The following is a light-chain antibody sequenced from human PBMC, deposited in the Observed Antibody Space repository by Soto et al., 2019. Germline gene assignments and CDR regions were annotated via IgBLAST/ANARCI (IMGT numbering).Light chain of an antibody. CDR3: QQYGKLPRT. CDR1: QGVSSN. CDR2: GAS. J-gene: IGKJ1*01. Sequence: EMVLTQSPDTLSVSPGERATISCLASQGVSSNLAWYQQKPGQAPRLLIYGASNRATGIPDRFSGSGSGTNFTLTISRLEPEDFAVYYCQQYGKLPRTFGQGTKVDIK. V-gene: IGKV3-20*01.